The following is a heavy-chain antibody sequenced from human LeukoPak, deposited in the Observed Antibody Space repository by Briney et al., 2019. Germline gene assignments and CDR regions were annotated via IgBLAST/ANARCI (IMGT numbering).Heavy chain of an antibody. V-gene: IGHV1-69*04. CDR2: SIPILGIA. D-gene: IGHD3-22*01. J-gene: IGHJ4*02. CDR1: GGTFSSYA. Sequence: SVKVSCKASGGTFSSYAISWGRQAPGQGLEWMGRSIPILGIANYAQKFQGRVTITADKSTSTAYMELSSLRSEDTAVYYCARGLYDSSGYYPEDDYWGQGTLVTVSS. CDR3: ARGLYDSSGYYPEDDY.